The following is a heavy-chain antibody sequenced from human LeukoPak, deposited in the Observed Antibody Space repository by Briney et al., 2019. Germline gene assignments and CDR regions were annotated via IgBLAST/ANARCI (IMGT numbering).Heavy chain of an antibody. Sequence: SETLSLTCAVSGGSISSRSHCWVWHPPPQGKERVWVVTMIDSSSNYSNPSRKSRVAITVDTPENQFSLELNSVTDADTAVYYCAVAGVRYYNSSGLHAFDFWGRGTMVTASS. V-gene: IGHV4-39*01. J-gene: IGHJ3*01. D-gene: IGHD3-22*01. CDR3: AVAGVRYYNSSGLHAFDF. CDR1: GGSISSRSHC. CDR2: MIDSSSN.